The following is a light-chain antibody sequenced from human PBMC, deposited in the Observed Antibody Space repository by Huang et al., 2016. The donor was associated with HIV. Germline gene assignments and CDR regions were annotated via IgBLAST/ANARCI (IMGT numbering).Light chain of an antibody. CDR2: DAS. Sequence: EIVLTQSPATLSLSPGERATLTCRASQSVSSYLSWYQQKPGQAPGLLSYDASYRATGVPVRFSGSGSGTDFTLTISGLEPEDSAVYHCQQRTDWPAFGQGTRLEIK. J-gene: IGKJ5*01. V-gene: IGKV3-11*01. CDR1: QSVSSY. CDR3: QQRTDWPA.